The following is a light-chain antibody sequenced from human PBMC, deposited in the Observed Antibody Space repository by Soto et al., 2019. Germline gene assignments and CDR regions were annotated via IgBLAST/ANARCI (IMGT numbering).Light chain of an antibody. Sequence: QSVLTQPTSVSGAPGQRVTISCTGSRSNIGAGYDVQWYQQLPGAAPKLLIFGNSNRPSGVPDRFSGSRSGTSASLAITGLQAEDEADYFCQSYDISLSGSVIFGGGTKLTVL. CDR1: RSNIGAGYD. CDR2: GNS. V-gene: IGLV1-40*01. J-gene: IGLJ2*01. CDR3: QSYDISLSGSVI.